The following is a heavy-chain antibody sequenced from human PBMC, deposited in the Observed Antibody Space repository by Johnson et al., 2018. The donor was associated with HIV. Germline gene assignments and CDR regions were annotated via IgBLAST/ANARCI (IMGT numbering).Heavy chain of an antibody. CDR2: IRYDGSSK. D-gene: IGHD3-22*01. CDR1: GFVFSDYV. Sequence: QMLLVESGGGVVQPGGSLTLSCVTSGFVFSDYVMHWVRQAPGKGLDWVTFIRYDGSSKHYADSVNGRFTIFRDNSKNTLYLQMNGLRAEDTAIYYCAKDVGNYWPNAFDIWGQGTMVTVSS. J-gene: IGHJ3*02. CDR3: AKDVGNYWPNAFDI. V-gene: IGHV3-30*02.